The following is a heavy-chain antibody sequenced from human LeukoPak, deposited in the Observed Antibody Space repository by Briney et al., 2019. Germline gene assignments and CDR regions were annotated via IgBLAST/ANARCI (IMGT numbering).Heavy chain of an antibody. D-gene: IGHD3-16*01. CDR3: AKDLLPIMITFGGGIEF. V-gene: IGHV3-30*18. Sequence: GGSLRLSCAASGFTFSSYGMHWVRQAPGKGLEWVAVISYDGSNKYYADSVKGRFTISRDNSKNTLYLQMNSLRAEDTAVYYRAKDLLPIMITFGGGIEFGGKGTTVTVSS. CDR1: GFTFSSYG. CDR2: ISYDGSNK. J-gene: IGHJ6*04.